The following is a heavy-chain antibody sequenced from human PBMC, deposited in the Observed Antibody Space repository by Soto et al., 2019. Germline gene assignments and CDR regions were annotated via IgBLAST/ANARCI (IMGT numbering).Heavy chain of an antibody. CDR1: GFNFNDYV. J-gene: IGHJ6*02. Sequence: GGSLRLSCAASGFNFNDYVMHWVGQAPGKGLEWVSSISWNSVSIGYADSVKGRFTISRDNAKNSLYLQMNSLRAEDTALYYCAKDMENGYNPYYYYGMDVWGQGTTVTVSS. V-gene: IGHV3-9*01. D-gene: IGHD3-10*01. CDR2: ISWNSVSI. CDR3: AKDMENGYNPYYYYGMDV.